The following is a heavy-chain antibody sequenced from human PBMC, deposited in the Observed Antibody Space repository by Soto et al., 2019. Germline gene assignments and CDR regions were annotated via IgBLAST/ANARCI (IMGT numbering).Heavy chain of an antibody. D-gene: IGHD3-9*01. J-gene: IGHJ2*01. CDR1: GGSFSGYY. Sequence: QVQLQQWGAGPLRPLETLSLTCGVSGGSFSGYYWAWIRQSPGEGLECIGEINDRGSINYNPSMKSRVSISVDTSKNHYSLNRRSVTAADTAVYYCARESHDILTGHTWVWYFDLWGRGTLVTVSS. CDR3: ARESHDILTGHTWVWYFDL. CDR2: INDRGSI. V-gene: IGHV4-34*01.